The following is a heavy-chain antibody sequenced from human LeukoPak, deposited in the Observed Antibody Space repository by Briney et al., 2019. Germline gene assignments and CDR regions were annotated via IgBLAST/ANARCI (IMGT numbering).Heavy chain of an antibody. CDR1: GYTFTGYY. Sequence: VASVKVSCKASGYTFTGYYMHWVRQAPGQGLEWMGWINPKSGGTNYAQKSQGRVTMTRDTSITTVYMELSGLRSDDTAIYYCARGDYYGSPKTVAAWGQGTLVTVSS. D-gene: IGHD3-10*01. J-gene: IGHJ5*02. V-gene: IGHV1-2*02. CDR3: ARGDYYGSPKTVAA. CDR2: INPKSGGT.